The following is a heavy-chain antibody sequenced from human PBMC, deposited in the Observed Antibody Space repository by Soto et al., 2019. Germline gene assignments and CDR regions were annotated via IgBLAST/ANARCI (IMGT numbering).Heavy chain of an antibody. V-gene: IGHV3-23*01. CDR2: ISGTGAAT. Sequence: PGGSLRLSCAASGFTFSSYAMSWVRQAPGKGLEWVSTISGTGAATYYADSVKGRFTISRDNSKNTLYVQMNSLRAEDTALYYCAKASYDILTGYSPDYWGQGTLVTVSS. CDR1: GFTFSSYA. J-gene: IGHJ4*02. D-gene: IGHD3-9*01. CDR3: AKASYDILTGYSPDY.